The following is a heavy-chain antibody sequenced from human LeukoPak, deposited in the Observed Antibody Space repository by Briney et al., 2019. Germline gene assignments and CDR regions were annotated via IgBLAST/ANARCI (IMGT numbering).Heavy chain of an antibody. CDR3: ARDSLERDSWSATHDY. CDR2: IIPIFGTA. J-gene: IGHJ4*02. V-gene: IGHV1-69*13. CDR1: GGTFSSYA. Sequence: ASVKVSCKASGGTFSSYAISWVRQAPGQGLEWMGGIIPIFGTANYAQKFQGRVTITADESTGTAYMELSSLRSEDTAVYYCARDSLERDSWSATHDYWGQGTLVTVSS. D-gene: IGHD6-13*01.